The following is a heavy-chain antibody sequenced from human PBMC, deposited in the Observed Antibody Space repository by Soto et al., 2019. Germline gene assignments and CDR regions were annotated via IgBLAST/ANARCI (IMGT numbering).Heavy chain of an antibody. Sequence: PSETLSLTCTVSGGSISSYYWSWIRQPPGKGLEWIGYIYYSGSTNYNPSLKSRVTMSVDTSKNQFSLKLSSVTAADTAVYYCARVISNHGYYAMDVWGQGTTVTVSS. CDR1: GGSISSYY. J-gene: IGHJ6*02. CDR2: IYYSGST. D-gene: IGHD4-4*01. V-gene: IGHV4-59*01. CDR3: ARVISNHGYYAMDV.